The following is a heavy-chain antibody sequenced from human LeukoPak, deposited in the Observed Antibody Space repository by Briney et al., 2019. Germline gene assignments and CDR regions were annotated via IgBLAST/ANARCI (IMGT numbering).Heavy chain of an antibody. CDR3: TRDRKLNYYDSGGYHDF. V-gene: IGHV4-59*01. J-gene: IGHJ4*02. CDR1: GGSISSYY. Sequence: PSETLSLTCTVSGGSISSYYWSWIRQPPGKGLEWIGYIYYSGSTNYNSSLKSRVTISVDTAKNQFSLKLSSVTAADTAVYYCTRDRKLNYYDSGGYHDFWGQGTLVTVSS. CDR2: IYYSGST. D-gene: IGHD3-22*01.